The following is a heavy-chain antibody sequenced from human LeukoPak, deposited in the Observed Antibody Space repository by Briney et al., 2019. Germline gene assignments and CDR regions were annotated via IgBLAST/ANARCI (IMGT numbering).Heavy chain of an antibody. D-gene: IGHD6-13*01. CDR3: ANIPKLAAGYFDY. V-gene: IGHV3-21*04. J-gene: IGHJ4*02. Sequence: PGGSLRLSCAASGFTFSSYSMNWVRQAPGKGLEWVSSISSSGSYIYYADSVKGRFTISRDNAKNTLYLQMNSLRAEDTAVYYCANIPKLAAGYFDYWGQGTLVTVSS. CDR2: ISSSGSYI. CDR1: GFTFSSYS.